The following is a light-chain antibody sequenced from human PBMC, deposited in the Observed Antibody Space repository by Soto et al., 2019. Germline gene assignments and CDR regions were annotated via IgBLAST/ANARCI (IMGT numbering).Light chain of an antibody. CDR3: QQYNNWPFS. V-gene: IGKV3-15*01. J-gene: IGKJ5*01. Sequence: EVVLTHSPDTLSLSPGGRATLSSRAGQGVTTNFAWYQQKSGQSPRLLIYDVSIRATGVPARFSGTGSETDFTLTISGLQSEDSAVYFCQQYNNWPFSFGQGTRLEIK. CDR1: QGVTTN. CDR2: DVS.